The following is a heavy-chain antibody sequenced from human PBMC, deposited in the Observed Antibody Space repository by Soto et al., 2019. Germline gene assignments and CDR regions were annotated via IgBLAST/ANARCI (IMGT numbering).Heavy chain of an antibody. CDR2: IIPIFDIT. J-gene: IGHJ6*01. CDR3: ARPDEGGYSSNNHYYYALDV. V-gene: IGHV1-69*01. D-gene: IGHD3-22*01. Sequence: QVQLVQSGAEVKKPGSSVKVSCKASGGTFRSYSISWVRQAPGQGLEWMGGIIPIFDITNYAQKFQGRVTITADESKSTAYMELSSLGSDDTAVYYCARPDEGGYSSNNHYYYALDVWGQGTTVTVPS. CDR1: GGTFRSYS.